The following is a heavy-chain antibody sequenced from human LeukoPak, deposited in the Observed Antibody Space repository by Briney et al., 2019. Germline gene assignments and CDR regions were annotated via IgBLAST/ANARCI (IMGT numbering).Heavy chain of an antibody. V-gene: IGHV4-39*01. CDR2: INYSGNR. Sequence: SDTLSLTCTVSGGFISGSHYYWAWIRQPPGKGLEWIGMINYSGNRYYNPSLWSRATIGTSTNQFSLNLNSVTAADTAVYYCARGYDYWGQGTLLAVSS. CDR1: GGFISGSHYY. J-gene: IGHJ4*02. CDR3: ARGYDY. D-gene: IGHD3-22*01.